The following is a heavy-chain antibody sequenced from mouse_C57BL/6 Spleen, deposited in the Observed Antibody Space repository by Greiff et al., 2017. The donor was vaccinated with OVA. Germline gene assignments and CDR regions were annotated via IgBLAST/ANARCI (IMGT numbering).Heavy chain of an antibody. D-gene: IGHD1-1*01. J-gene: IGHJ2*01. Sequence: QVQLQQPGAELVMPGASVKLSCKASGYTFTSYWMHWVKQRPGQGLEWIGEIDPSDSYTNYNQKFKGKSTLTVDKSSSTAYMQLSSLTSEDSAVYYCATTVVATVDYWGQGTTLTVSS. V-gene: IGHV1-69*01. CDR3: ATTVVATVDY. CDR1: GYTFTSYW. CDR2: IDPSDSYT.